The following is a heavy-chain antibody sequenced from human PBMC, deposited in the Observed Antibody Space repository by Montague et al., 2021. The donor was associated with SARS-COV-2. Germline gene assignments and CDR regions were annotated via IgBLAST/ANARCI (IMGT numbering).Heavy chain of an antibody. D-gene: IGHD3-3*01. CDR2: IYDSGGA. CDR3: ARRGTGNYEILDY. Sequence: SETLSLTCTISGGSMRTYYWSWIRQPPGKELEWIGYIYDSGGARYNPSLKSRVSISVDASKNQFSLRVTSVTAADTAVYFCARRGTGNYEILDYWGQGILVTVSS. CDR1: GGSMRTYY. V-gene: IGHV4-59*12. J-gene: IGHJ4*02.